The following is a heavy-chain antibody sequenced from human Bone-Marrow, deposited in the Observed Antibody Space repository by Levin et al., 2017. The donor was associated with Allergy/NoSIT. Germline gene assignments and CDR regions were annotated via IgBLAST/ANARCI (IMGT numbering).Heavy chain of an antibody. CDR2: IIPIFGTA. CDR1: GGTFSSYA. J-gene: IGHJ1*01. D-gene: IGHD6-6*01. CDR3: GRGGGEYSSSSEYFQH. Sequence: SVKVSCKASGGTFSSYAISWVRQAPGQGLEWMGGIIPIFGTANYAQKFQGRVTITADESTSTAYMELSSLRSEDTAVYYCGRGGGEYSSSSEYFQHWGQGTLVTVSS. V-gene: IGHV1-69*13.